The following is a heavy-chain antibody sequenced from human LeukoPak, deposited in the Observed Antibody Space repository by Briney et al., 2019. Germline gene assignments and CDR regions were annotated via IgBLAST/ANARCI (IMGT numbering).Heavy chain of an antibody. J-gene: IGHJ6*03. CDR2: IKQDGSEK. CDR1: GFSFSSYW. Sequence: GGSLRLSCAASGFSFSSYWMNWVRQAPGKGLEWVANIKQDGSEKYSVDSVKGRFTVSRDNAKNSLYLQMNSLRAEDTAVYYCAKDYYGSGFGVAYYYMDVWGKGTTVTVSS. V-gene: IGHV3-7*03. D-gene: IGHD3-10*01. CDR3: AKDYYGSGFGVAYYYMDV.